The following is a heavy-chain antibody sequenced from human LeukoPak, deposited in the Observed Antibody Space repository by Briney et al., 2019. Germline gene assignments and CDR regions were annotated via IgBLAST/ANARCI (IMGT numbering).Heavy chain of an antibody. Sequence: GGSLRLSCAASGFTFSDYYMGWIRQAPGEGLEWVSYISSSGSTTYYADSVKGRFTISRDNAKNSLYLQLSSLKADDTAVYYCAKTRKWIDYWGQGTLVTVSS. CDR2: ISSSGSTT. D-gene: IGHD2-8*01. CDR1: GFTFSDYY. V-gene: IGHV3-11*01. CDR3: AKTRKWIDY. J-gene: IGHJ4*02.